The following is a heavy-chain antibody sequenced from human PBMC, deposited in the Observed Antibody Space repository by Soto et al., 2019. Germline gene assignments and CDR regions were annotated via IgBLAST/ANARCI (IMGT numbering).Heavy chain of an antibody. Sequence: QVQLEESGGGVVQPGRSLRLSCAASGFTFSSYGMHWVRQAPGKGLAWVAVIWYDGSNKYYADSVKGRFTISRDNSQNTLYLQMNSLGAEDTAVYYCARIPQIAVAGTRFGYFDLWGRGTLVTVSA. V-gene: IGHV3-33*01. CDR2: IWYDGSNK. CDR1: GFTFSSYG. J-gene: IGHJ2*01. D-gene: IGHD6-19*01. CDR3: ARIPQIAVAGTRFGYFDL.